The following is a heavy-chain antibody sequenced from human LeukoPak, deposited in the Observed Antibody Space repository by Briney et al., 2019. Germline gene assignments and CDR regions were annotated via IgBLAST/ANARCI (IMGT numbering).Heavy chain of an antibody. CDR1: GYTFIRYY. Sequence: ASVKVSCKASGYTFIRYYMHWVRQAPGQGLEWMGWINPNSGGTNYAQKFQGRVTMTRDTSISTAYMELSRLRSDDTAVYYCARNSYDSSGYYYYWGQGTLVTVSS. J-gene: IGHJ4*02. CDR2: INPNSGGT. V-gene: IGHV1-2*02. D-gene: IGHD3-22*01. CDR3: ARNSYDSSGYYYY.